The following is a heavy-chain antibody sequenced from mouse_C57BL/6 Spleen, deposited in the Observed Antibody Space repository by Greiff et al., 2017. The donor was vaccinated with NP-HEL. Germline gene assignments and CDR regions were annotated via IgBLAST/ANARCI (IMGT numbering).Heavy chain of an antibody. D-gene: IGHD2-5*01. J-gene: IGHJ1*03. CDR1: GYAFSSSW. CDR2: IYPGDGDT. CDR3: ARAAYYSNLWYFDV. Sequence: QVQLKESGPELVKPGASVKISCKASGYAFSSSWMNWVKQRPGKGLEWIGRIYPGDGDTNYNGKFKGKATLTADKSSSTAYMQLSSLTSEDSAVYFCARAAYYSNLWYFDVWGTGTTVTVSS. V-gene: IGHV1-82*01.